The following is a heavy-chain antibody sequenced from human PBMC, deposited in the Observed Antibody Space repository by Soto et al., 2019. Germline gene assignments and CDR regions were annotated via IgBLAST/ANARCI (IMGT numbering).Heavy chain of an antibody. V-gene: IGHV4-39*01. Sequence: SETLSLTCTVSGGSISSSSYYWGWIRQPPGKGLEWIGSIYYSGSTYYNPSLKSRVTISVDTSKNQFSLKLSSVTAADTAVYYCARQGGDSSSPYYYYGMDVWGQGTTVTVSS. D-gene: IGHD6-6*01. CDR1: GGSISSSSYY. CDR2: IYYSGST. J-gene: IGHJ6*02. CDR3: ARQGGDSSSPYYYYGMDV.